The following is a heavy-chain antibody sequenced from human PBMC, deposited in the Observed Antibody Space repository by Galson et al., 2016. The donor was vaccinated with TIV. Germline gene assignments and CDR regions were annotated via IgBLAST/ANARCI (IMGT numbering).Heavy chain of an antibody. CDR2: AYYSGST. CDR1: GGSINTYY. J-gene: IGHJ6*03. D-gene: IGHD3-22*01. CDR3: ARDKSGYETVDLFYYYMDV. V-gene: IGHV4-59*01. Sequence: TLSLTCSVSGGSINTYYWTWIRQPPGKALEWIGHAYYSGSTDYNPSLRSRVTISIDTSKNQFSLKLRSVTAADTAVYYCARDKSGYETVDLFYYYMDVWGKGTTVTVSS.